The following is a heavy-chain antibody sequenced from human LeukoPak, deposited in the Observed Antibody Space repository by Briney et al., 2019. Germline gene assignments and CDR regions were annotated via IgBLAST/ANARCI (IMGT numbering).Heavy chain of an antibody. CDR3: ARDQQWRLSNWFDP. Sequence: ASVKVSCKASGYTFTGYYMHWVRQAPGQGLEWMGWINPNSGGTNYAQKFQGRVTMTRDTSISTAYMELSRLRSDDTAVHYCARDQQWRLSNWFDPWGQGTLVTVSS. V-gene: IGHV1-2*02. J-gene: IGHJ5*02. CDR1: GYTFTGYY. CDR2: INPNSGGT. D-gene: IGHD6-19*01.